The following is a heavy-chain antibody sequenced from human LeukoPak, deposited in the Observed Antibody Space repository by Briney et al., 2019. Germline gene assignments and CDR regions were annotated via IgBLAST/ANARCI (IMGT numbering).Heavy chain of an antibody. V-gene: IGHV4-38-2*02. CDR2: IYHSGST. Sequence: SETLSLTCTVSGYSISSGYYWGWIRQPPGKGLEWIGSIYHSGSTYYNPSLKSRVTISVDTSKSQFSLKLSSVTAADTAVYYCARVAAGGYYYYYYMDVWGKGTTVTVSS. CDR1: GYSISSGYY. J-gene: IGHJ6*03. CDR3: ARVAAGGYYYYYYMDV. D-gene: IGHD6-13*01.